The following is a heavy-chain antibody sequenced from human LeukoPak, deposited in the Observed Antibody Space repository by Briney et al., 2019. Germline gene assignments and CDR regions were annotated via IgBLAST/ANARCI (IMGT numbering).Heavy chain of an antibody. CDR3: ARDPDYFAARDAFDI. CDR2: INGDGSST. V-gene: IGHV3-74*01. CDR1: GLTFSSYW. D-gene: IGHD3-16*01. Sequence: PGGSLRLSCAASGLTFSSYWMHWVRQAPGKGLVWVSRINGDGSSTSYADSVKGRFTISRDNAKNTLYLQMNSLRAEDTAVYYCARDPDYFAARDAFDIWGQGTMVTVSS. J-gene: IGHJ3*02.